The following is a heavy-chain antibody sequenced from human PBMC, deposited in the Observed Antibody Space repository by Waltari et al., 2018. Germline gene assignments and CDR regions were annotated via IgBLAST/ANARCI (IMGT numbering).Heavy chain of an antibody. CDR1: GFIFSTYD. CDR3: ARLAGFYHP. D-gene: IGHD3-22*01. CDR2: ISGTGNTK. J-gene: IGHJ5*02. V-gene: IGHV3-48*03. Sequence: EVQLVESGGGLLRPGESLRLSCAGSGFIFSTYDLDWVRQAPGKGLEWVSYISGTGNTKDYADSVKGRFTISRDNAKNSLYLEINNLRAEDTAVYYCARLAGFYHPWGQGTQVTVSS.